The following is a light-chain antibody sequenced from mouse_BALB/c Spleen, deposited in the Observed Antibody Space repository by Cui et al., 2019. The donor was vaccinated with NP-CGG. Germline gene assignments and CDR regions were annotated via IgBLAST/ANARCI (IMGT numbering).Light chain of an antibody. CDR3: TLWYSNHWV. J-gene: IGLJ1*01. Sequence: VVTPQSALTTTPGETVTLTCRSSTGAVTTSNYANWVQEKPDHLFTGLIGGTNNRAPGVPARFSGSLIGDKAALTITGAQTEDEAIYFCTLWYSNHWVFGGGTKLTVL. CDR2: GTN. CDR1: TGAVTTSNY. V-gene: IGLV1*01.